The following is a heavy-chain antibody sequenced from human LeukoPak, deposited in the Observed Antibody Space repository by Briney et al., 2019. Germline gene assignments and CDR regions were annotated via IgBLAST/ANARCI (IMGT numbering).Heavy chain of an antibody. CDR2: IIPILGLA. V-gene: IGHV1-69*04. CDR1: GGTFSRYA. CDR3: AGGVWGSYRFDY. Sequence: SVNVSCKSSGGTFSRYAISWVRPAPGQGLEWMGRIIPILGLANYPQKFQGRVTNPADKYTNAAYMEMSRLRSEGTAVYYCAGGVWGSYRFDYWGQGTLVTVSS. D-gene: IGHD3-16*02. J-gene: IGHJ4*02.